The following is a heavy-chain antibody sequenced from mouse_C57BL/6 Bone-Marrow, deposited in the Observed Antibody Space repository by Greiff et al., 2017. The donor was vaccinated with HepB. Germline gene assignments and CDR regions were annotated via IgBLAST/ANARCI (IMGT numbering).Heavy chain of an antibody. CDR1: GFSLTSYG. D-gene: IGHD2-3*01. V-gene: IGHV2-2*01. CDR3: ASRDGYYSAWFAY. CDR2: IWSGGST. J-gene: IGHJ3*01. Sequence: VQLQQSGPGLVQPSQSLSITCTVSGFSLTSYGVHWVRQSPGKGLEWLGVIWSGGSTDYNAAFISRLSISKDNSKSKVFFKMNSLQADDTAIYYCASRDGYYSAWFAYWGQGTLVTVSA.